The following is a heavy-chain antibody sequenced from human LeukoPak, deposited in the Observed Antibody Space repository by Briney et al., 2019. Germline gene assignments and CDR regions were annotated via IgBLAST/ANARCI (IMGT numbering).Heavy chain of an antibody. V-gene: IGHV4-59*08. D-gene: IGHD6-19*01. CDR2: IYYSGST. J-gene: IGHJ6*02. CDR3: ARHMASSGWYGYYGMDV. CDR1: GGSISSYY. Sequence: PSETLSLTCTVSGGSISSYYWSWIRQPPGKGLEWIGYIYYSGSTNYNPSLKSRVTISVDTSKNQFSLKLSSVTAADTAVYYCARHMASSGWYGYYGMDVWAQGTTVTVSS.